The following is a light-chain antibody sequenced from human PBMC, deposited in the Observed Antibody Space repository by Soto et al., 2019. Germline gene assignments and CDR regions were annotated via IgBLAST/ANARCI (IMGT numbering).Light chain of an antibody. V-gene: IGLV2-14*01. CDR3: SSYTSTIKV. J-gene: IGLJ1*01. Sequence: VLTQPASVSGSPGQSITISCTGTNSDVGGYNYVSWYQQHPGKAPKLMIYDVSNRPSGVSNRFSGSKSGNTASLTISGLQAEDEADYYCSSYTSTIKVFGTGTKVTVL. CDR2: DVS. CDR1: NSDVGGYNY.